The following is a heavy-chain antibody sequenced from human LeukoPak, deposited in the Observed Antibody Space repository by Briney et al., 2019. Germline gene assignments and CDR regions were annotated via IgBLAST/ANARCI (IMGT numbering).Heavy chain of an antibody. CDR1: GFTFSSYA. CDR3: AKGRYCSGGSCFLAMVHTNDY. V-gene: IGHV3-23*01. CDR2: ISGSGGST. D-gene: IGHD2-15*01. Sequence: GGSPRLSCAASGFTFSSYAMSWVRQARGKGLEWVSAISGSGGSTYYADSVKGRFTISRDNSKNTLYLQMNSLRAEDTAVYYCAKGRYCSGGSCFLAMVHTNDYWGQGTLVTVSS. J-gene: IGHJ4*02.